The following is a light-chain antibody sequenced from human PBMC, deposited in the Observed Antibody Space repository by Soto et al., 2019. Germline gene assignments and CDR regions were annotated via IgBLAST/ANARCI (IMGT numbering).Light chain of an antibody. Sequence: DIQMTQSPSTLSASVGDRVTITCRASQSVDSWLAWYQQKPGKAPKLLIYKTSNLESGVPSRFSGSGSGTEFSLTISSLQPDDFATYYCQQSYSTPITFGQGTRLEI. V-gene: IGKV1-5*03. CDR3: QQSYSTPIT. CDR2: KTS. J-gene: IGKJ5*01. CDR1: QSVDSW.